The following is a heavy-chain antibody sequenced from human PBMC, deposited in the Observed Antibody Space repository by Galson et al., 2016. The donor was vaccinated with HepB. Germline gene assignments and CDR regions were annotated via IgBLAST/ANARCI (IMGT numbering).Heavy chain of an antibody. CDR1: GFTVSSNY. Sequence: SLRLSCAVSGFTVSSNYMSWVRQAPGKGLEWVSIIYSDGSTHYADSVKGRFTISRDNSKNTLYLQMNSLRAEDTAVYYCARDVSSGFEGVYDYHGMDVWGQGTTVTVSS. V-gene: IGHV3-53*01. D-gene: IGHD6-19*01. J-gene: IGHJ6*02. CDR2: IYSDGST. CDR3: ARDVSSGFEGVYDYHGMDV.